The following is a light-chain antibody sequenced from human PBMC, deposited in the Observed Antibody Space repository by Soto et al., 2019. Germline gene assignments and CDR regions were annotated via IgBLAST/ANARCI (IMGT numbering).Light chain of an antibody. V-gene: IGKV3D-7*01. CDR1: QSVSSSY. Sequence: PGERVTLSCRASQSVSSSYLTWYQQKPSQAPRLLIYGASTRATGIPARFSGSGSGTDFTLTISSLQPEDFAVYYCQQDYNLPSWTFGQGTKVEIK. CDR2: GAS. J-gene: IGKJ1*01. CDR3: QQDYNLPSWT.